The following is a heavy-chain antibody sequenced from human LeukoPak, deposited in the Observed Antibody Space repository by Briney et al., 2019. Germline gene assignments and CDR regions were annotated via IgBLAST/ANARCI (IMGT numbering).Heavy chain of an antibody. CDR2: ISTDGSST. CDR3: AGHHQAYSRTY. V-gene: IGHV3-74*01. D-gene: IGHD6-13*01. Sequence: GGFLILSCAASGFTFSSYWMHWVRQAPGKGLVWVSRISTDGSSTTYVDSVKGRFTISRDNAKDTLYLQMNSLRAEDTAVYYCAGHHQAYSRTYWGQGTLVTVSS. CDR1: GFTFSSYW. J-gene: IGHJ4*02.